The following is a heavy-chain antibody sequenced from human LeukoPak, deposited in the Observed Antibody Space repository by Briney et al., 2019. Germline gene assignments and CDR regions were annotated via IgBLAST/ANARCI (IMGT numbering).Heavy chain of an antibody. V-gene: IGHV1-18*04. D-gene: IGHD6-19*01. CDR1: GYTFTSYG. Sequence: SVKVYCKASGYTFTSYGIRWVRQAPGQGLESMGWISAYSGNTNYAQKLQGRVTMTTDTSTSTAYMELRSLRSDDTAVYYCARYSVVAGTAFDYWGQGTLVTVSS. CDR3: ARYSVVAGTAFDY. J-gene: IGHJ4*02. CDR2: ISAYSGNT.